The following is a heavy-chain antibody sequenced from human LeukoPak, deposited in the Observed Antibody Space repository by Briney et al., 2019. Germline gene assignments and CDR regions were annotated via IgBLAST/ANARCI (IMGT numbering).Heavy chain of an antibody. CDR1: GYTFINYY. D-gene: IGHD5-18*01. CDR3: AREIGPRQLHLWGSAFDY. Sequence: WASVKVSCKASGYTFINYYMHWVRQAPGQGLEWMGIINPSGGRPSYAQKFQGRVTMTRDTSTSTVYMELNSLRSEDTAVYYCAREIGPRQLHLWGSAFDYWGQGTLVTVSS. J-gene: IGHJ4*02. V-gene: IGHV1-46*01. CDR2: INPSGGRP.